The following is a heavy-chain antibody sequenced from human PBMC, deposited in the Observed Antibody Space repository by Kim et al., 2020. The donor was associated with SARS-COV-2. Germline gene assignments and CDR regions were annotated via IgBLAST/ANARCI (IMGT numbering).Heavy chain of an antibody. Sequence: FVRGRFTISRDNSKSTLDVQMTSLRVEDTAVYYCAKDPRSDTDGYYFDYWGQGTLVSVSS. CDR3: AKDPRSDTDGYYFDY. J-gene: IGHJ4*02. D-gene: IGHD3-22*01. V-gene: IGHV3-30*02.